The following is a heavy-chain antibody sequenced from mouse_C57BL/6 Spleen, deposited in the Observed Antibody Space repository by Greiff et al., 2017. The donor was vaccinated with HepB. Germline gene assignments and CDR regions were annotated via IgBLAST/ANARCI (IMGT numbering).Heavy chain of an antibody. D-gene: IGHD2-5*01. CDR1: GYSITSGYY. Sequence: VQLKESGPGLVKPSQSLSLTCSVTGYSITSGYYWTWIRQFPGNKLEWMGYISYDGSNNYNPSLKNRISITRDTAKNQFFLKLNSVTTEDTATYYCATSNYVYAMDYWGQGTSVTVSS. V-gene: IGHV3-6*01. CDR2: ISYDGSN. J-gene: IGHJ4*01. CDR3: ATSNYVYAMDY.